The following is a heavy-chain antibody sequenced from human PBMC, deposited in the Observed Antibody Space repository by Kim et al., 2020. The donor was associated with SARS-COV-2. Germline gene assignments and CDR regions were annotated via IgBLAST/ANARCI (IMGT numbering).Heavy chain of an antibody. D-gene: IGHD6-13*01. V-gene: IGHV3-30*07. CDR3: ARDRGSSWYGPYYYYYYGMDV. Sequence: FTISRDNSKNTLYLQMNSLRAEDTAVYYCARDRGSSWYGPYYYYYYGMDVWGQGTTVTVSS. J-gene: IGHJ6*02.